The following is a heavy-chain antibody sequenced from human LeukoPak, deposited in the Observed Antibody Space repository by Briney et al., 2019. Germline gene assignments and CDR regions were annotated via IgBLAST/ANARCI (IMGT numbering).Heavy chain of an antibody. CDR2: IIPIFGTA. Sequence: SVKVSCKASGGTFSSYAISWVRQAPGQGLEWMGGIIPIFGTANYAQKFQGRVTITADESTSTAYMELSSLRSEDTAVYYCARAMVRGVIPLYFDYWGQGTLVTVSS. CDR1: GGTFSSYA. D-gene: IGHD3-10*01. J-gene: IGHJ4*02. V-gene: IGHV1-69*13. CDR3: ARAMVRGVIPLYFDY.